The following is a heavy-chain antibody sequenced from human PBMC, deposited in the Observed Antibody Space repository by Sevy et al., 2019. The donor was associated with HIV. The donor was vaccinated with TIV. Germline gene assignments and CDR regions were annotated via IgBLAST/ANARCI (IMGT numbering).Heavy chain of an antibody. D-gene: IGHD2-2*01. CDR1: GFTFDDYT. V-gene: IGHV3-43*01. CDR3: AKDIRCSSTSCSYYYYGMDV. J-gene: IGHJ6*02. CDR2: ISWDGGST. Sequence: GGSLRLSCAASGFTFDDYTMHWVRQAPGKGLEWVSLISWDGGSTYYADSVKGRFTISRDNSKNSLYLQMNSLRTVDTALYYCAKDIRCSSTSCSYYYYGMDVWGQGTTVTVSS.